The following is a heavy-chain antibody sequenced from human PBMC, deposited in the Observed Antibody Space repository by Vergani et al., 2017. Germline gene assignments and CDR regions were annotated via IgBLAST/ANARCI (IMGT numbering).Heavy chain of an antibody. J-gene: IGHJ4*02. CDR2: INPSGGHT. CDR1: GYPFSNYY. CDR3: ARGDYGILTGYRY. D-gene: IGHD3-9*01. Sequence: QVQVVQSGAEVKKSGASVKVSCKTSGYPFSNYYMPWVRQAPGQGLEWMGIINPSGGHTNYAQKFQGRVTMTRDTSTSTVYMELSSLRSEDTAIYYCARGDYGILTGYRYWGQGTLVTVSA. V-gene: IGHV1-46*03.